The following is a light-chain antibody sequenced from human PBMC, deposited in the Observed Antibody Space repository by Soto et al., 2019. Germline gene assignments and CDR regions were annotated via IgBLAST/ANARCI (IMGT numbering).Light chain of an antibody. CDR2: EVS. V-gene: IGLV2-23*02. Sequence: QSVLTQPASVSGSPGQSITISCTGTSSDVGSYNLVSWYQQHPGKAPKLMISEVSKRPSGISDRFSGSKSGNTASLTISGLQAEDEADYYCCSYAGTSTFDVVFGGGTKVTVL. CDR3: CSYAGTSTFDVV. CDR1: SSDVGSYNL. J-gene: IGLJ2*01.